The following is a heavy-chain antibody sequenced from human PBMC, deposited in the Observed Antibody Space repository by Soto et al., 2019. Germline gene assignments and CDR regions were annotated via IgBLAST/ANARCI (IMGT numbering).Heavy chain of an antibody. D-gene: IGHD6-6*01. CDR3: ARGGYSSSSPSDY. Sequence: QVQLVQSGAEVKKPGASVNVSCKASGYTFTGSYMHWVRQAPGQGLEWMGWVNPNTGGTNYAQKFQGRVTMTRDTSISTAYMELSRLSSDDTAVFYCARGGYSSSSPSDYWGQGTLVTVSS. CDR1: GYTFTGSY. V-gene: IGHV1-2*02. CDR2: VNPNTGGT. J-gene: IGHJ4*02.